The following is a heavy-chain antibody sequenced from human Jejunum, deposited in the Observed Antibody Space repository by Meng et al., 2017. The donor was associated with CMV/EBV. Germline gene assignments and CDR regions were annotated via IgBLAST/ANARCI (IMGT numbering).Heavy chain of an antibody. V-gene: IGHV1-69*02. Sequence: SFSNYTLIWMRQAPGQGFEWMGRIIPILDITSYSQKFQGRLTITADTLASASYLELTDLTSSDTAVYFCARLTSPGSWETRNWFDPWGQGTLVTVSS. CDR1: SFSNYT. CDR3: ARLTSPGSWETRNWFDP. CDR2: IIPILDIT. J-gene: IGHJ5*02. D-gene: IGHD2-15*01.